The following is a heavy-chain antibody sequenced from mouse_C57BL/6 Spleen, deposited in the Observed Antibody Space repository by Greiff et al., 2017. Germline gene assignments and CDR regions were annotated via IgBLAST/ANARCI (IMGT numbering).Heavy chain of an antibody. D-gene: IGHD1-1*01. V-gene: IGHV14-2*01. CDR1: GFNIKDYY. CDR3: ARWITTVVPTGDY. CDR2: SDPEDGET. Sequence: VHVKQSGAELVKPGASVKLSCTASGFNIKDYYMHWVKQRTEQGLEWIGRSDPEDGETKYAPKFPGKATITADTSSNTAYLQLSSLTSEDTAVYYCARWITTVVPTGDYWGQGTTRTVSS. J-gene: IGHJ2*01.